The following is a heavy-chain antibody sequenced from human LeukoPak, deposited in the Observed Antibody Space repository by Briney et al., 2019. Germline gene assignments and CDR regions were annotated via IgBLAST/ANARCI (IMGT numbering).Heavy chain of an antibody. CDR3: ARDPYYDFWSGYYTGILYFDY. D-gene: IGHD3-3*01. Sequence: PGGSLRLSCAASGFTFSSYSMNWVRQAPGKGLEWVSSISSSGSNIYYADSVKGRFTISRDNAKNSLYLQMNSLRAEDTAVYYCARDPYYDFWSGYYTGILYFDYWGQGTLVTVSS. V-gene: IGHV3-21*01. CDR1: GFTFSSYS. J-gene: IGHJ4*02. CDR2: ISSSGSNI.